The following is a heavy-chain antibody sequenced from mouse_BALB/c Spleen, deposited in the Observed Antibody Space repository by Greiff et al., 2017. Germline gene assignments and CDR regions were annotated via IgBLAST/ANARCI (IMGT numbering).Heavy chain of an antibody. Sequence: EVQLVESGGGLVQPGGSLKLSCAASGFTFSSYTMSWVRQTPEKRLEWVAYISNGGGSTYYPETVKGRFTISRDNAKNTLYLQMSSLKSEDTAMYYCARHGVVAPWDYWGQGTSVTVSS. CDR3: ARHGVVAPWDY. CDR1: GFTFSSYT. V-gene: IGHV5-12-2*01. CDR2: ISNGGGST. J-gene: IGHJ4*01. D-gene: IGHD1-1*01.